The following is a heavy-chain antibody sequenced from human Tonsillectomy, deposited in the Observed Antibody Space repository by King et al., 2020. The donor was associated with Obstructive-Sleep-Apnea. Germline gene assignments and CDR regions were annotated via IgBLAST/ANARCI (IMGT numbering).Heavy chain of an antibody. J-gene: IGHJ3*02. CDR3: AKDTGSRSTWWGAFDI. D-gene: IGHD6-13*01. CDR1: VFTFEDYA. CDR2: ISWDSVSI. Sequence: VQLVESGGNLVQPGGSLRLSCAASVFTFEDYATHWVRQAPGKGLEWVSGISWDSVSIGYADSVKGRFTISRDNAKNSLYRQMNGLRPEDTALYYCAKDTGSRSTWWGAFDIWGQGTMVTVSS. V-gene: IGHV3-9*01.